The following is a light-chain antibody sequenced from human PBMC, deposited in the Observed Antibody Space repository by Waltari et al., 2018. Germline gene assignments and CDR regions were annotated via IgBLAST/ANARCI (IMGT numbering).Light chain of an antibody. Sequence: DIQMTQSPSTLSASVGDRVTITCRASQSVSSWLAWYQQKPGRAPTLLIYKASTLHTGVPARFSGSGDGTEFTLTINSLQPDDFATYYCQQHNSYSYTFGQGTNLEIK. V-gene: IGKV1-5*03. CDR2: KAS. CDR3: QQHNSYSYT. J-gene: IGKJ2*01. CDR1: QSVSSW.